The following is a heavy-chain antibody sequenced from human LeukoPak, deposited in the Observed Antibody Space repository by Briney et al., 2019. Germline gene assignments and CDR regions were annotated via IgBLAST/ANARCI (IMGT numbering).Heavy chain of an antibody. CDR2: IRSKAYGGTT. CDR3: TRDSNYDFWSGYYDHNWFDP. Sequence: GGSLRLSCTASGFTFGDYAMSWFRQAPGKGLEWVGFIRSKAYGGTTEYAASVKGRFTISRDDSKSIAYLQMNSLKTEDTAVYYCTRDSNYDFWSGYYDHNWFDPWGQGTLVTVSS. D-gene: IGHD3-3*01. CDR1: GFTFGDYA. J-gene: IGHJ5*02. V-gene: IGHV3-49*03.